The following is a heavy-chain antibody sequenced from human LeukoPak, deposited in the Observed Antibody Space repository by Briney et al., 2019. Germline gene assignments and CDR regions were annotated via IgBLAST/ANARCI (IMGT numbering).Heavy chain of an antibody. CDR1: GGTFSSYA. CDR2: IIPIFGTA. Sequence: GSSVKVSCKASGGTFSSYAISWVRQAPGQGLEWMGGIIPIFGTANYSQKFQGRVTITADESTSTAYMELSSLRSEGTAVYYCARSLYYDYGDYELLDYWGQGTLVTVSS. V-gene: IGHV1-69*01. D-gene: IGHD4-17*01. J-gene: IGHJ4*02. CDR3: ARSLYYDYGDYELLDY.